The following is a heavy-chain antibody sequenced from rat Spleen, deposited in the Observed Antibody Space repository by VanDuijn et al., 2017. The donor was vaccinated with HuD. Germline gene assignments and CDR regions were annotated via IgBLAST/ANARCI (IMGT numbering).Heavy chain of an antibody. D-gene: IGHD4-3*01. V-gene: IGHV5-25*01. CDR3: ARHRGTGDVMDA. CDR2: ITVGNYNI. J-gene: IGHJ4*01. CDR1: GFNFKDYW. Sequence: EVKLVESGGGLVQPGRSLKLSCAASGFNFKDYWMGWVRQAPKKGLEWVASITVGNYNIYYRDSVKGRFTISRDDAKSTLYLQMDSLRSEDTATYYCARHRGTGDVMDAWGQGASVTVSS.